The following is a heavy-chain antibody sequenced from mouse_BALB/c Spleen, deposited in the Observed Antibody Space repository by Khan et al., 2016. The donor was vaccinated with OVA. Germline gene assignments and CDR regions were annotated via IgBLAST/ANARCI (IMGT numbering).Heavy chain of an antibody. CDR3: SRDGYYYSTPFDY. V-gene: IGHV13-2*02. CDR1: GFTFSYYR. CDR2: ITVKSDNSGA. Sequence: VQLVETGGGLVRPGNSLKLSCVTSGFTFSYYRMHWLRQFPGKRLEWIAVITVKSDNSGANYAVSVKGRFTISSDDSKSSVYLQMNRLREEDTSTYYCSRDGYYYSTPFDYWGQGTTLTVSS. D-gene: IGHD1-1*01. J-gene: IGHJ2*01.